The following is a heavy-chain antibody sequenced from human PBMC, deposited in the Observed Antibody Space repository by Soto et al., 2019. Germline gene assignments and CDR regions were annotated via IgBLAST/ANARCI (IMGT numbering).Heavy chain of an antibody. J-gene: IGHJ4*02. D-gene: IGHD2-8*01. CDR3: ARYNSYAIDY. CDR1: TTAIKSYY. CDR2: IHYSGTT. V-gene: IGHV4-59*01. Sequence: SKPISLTGAITTTAIKSYYCGWIRQPPGKGLEWIANIHYSGTTNYNPSLASRVTLSVDTSKNQFSLKMTSVTAADRAMYFCARYNSYAIDYWGRGTLVTVS.